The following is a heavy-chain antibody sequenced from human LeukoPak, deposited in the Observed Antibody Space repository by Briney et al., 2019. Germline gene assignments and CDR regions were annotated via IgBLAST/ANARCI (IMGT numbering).Heavy chain of an antibody. CDR3: ARTTSMTASGYDY. Sequence: GASVKLSCKASGYTFTNYHINWVRQAPGQGLEWMTWINPDTGDKGYARKFQDRVTITTDTSISTAYMELSSLSSEDTAVYFCARTTSMTASGYDYWGQGTLVTVSS. V-gene: IGHV1-8*03. CDR2: INPDTGDK. J-gene: IGHJ4*02. D-gene: IGHD2-21*02. CDR1: GYTFTNYH.